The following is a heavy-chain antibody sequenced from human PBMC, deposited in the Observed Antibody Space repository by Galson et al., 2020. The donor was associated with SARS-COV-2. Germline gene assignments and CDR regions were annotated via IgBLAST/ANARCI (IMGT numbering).Heavy chain of an antibody. V-gene: IGHV4-39*01. CDR3: ASHDFWSGSNWFDP. CDR1: GVSISSSSYY. J-gene: IGHJ5*02. Sequence: SETLSLTCTVSGVSISSSSYYWGWIRQPPGQGLEWIGSIYYSGSTYYNPSLKSRVTISVDTSKNQFSLKLSSVTAADTAVYYCASHDFWSGSNWFDPWGQGTLVTVSS. D-gene: IGHD3-3*01. CDR2: IYYSGST.